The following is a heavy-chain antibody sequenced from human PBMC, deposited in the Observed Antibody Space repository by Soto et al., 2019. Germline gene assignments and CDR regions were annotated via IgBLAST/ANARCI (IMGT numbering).Heavy chain of an antibody. J-gene: IGHJ4*02. V-gene: IGHV4-39*01. D-gene: IGHD3-10*02. CDR1: GDCVTISGDY. CDR3: ARLPRTTMVGVDY. CDR2: IFHNVAT. Sequence: LSCAFSGDCVTISGDYVSWILQPPGKGLEWIGSIFHNVATYYNPSLNSRVTISVDTSKNQFSMKVSSVTAADTAVYYCARLPRTTMVGVDYWGQGTLVTVS.